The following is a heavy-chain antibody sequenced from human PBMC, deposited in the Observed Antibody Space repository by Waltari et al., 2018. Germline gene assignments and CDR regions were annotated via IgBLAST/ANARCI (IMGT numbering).Heavy chain of an antibody. V-gene: IGHV3-30*01. Sequence: QVPLVESGGGVVQPGKSLRLSCAASGFTFSSYDIHWVRQAPGKGLEWVAVISYDGSNKYYADSVKGRFTISRDNSKNTLYLQMNSLRAEDTAVYYCASNPSVAAWYYWGQGTLVTVSS. D-gene: IGHD6-19*01. J-gene: IGHJ4*02. CDR3: ASNPSVAAWYY. CDR2: ISYDGSNK. CDR1: GFTFSSYD.